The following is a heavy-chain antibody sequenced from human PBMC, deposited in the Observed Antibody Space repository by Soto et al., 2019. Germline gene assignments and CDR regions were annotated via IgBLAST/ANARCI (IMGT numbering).Heavy chain of an antibody. D-gene: IGHD6-13*01. CDR1: GFTFCSYW. Sequence: EVQLVESGGGLVQPGESLRLSCAASGFTFCSYWMHWVRQAPGKGLVWVSRINSDGSRTNYADSVKGRFTVSRDNAKNTQYLQMNSLRAEDTAVYYCARVLTGSWNWFDPWGQGTLVTVSS. J-gene: IGHJ5*02. CDR2: INSDGSRT. CDR3: ARVLTGSWNWFDP. V-gene: IGHV3-74*01.